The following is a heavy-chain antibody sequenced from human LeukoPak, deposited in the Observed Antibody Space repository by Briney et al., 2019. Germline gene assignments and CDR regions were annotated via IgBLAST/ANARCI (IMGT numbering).Heavy chain of an antibody. CDR2: ISSSSSTI. CDR1: GFTFSGYS. V-gene: IGHV3-48*04. J-gene: IGHJ3*02. D-gene: IGHD3-10*01. CDR3: ARDLGSGSYNAFDI. Sequence: GGSLRLSCAASGFTFSGYSMNWVRQAPGKGLEWVSYISSSSSTIYYADSVKGRFTISRDNAKNSLYLQMNSLRAEDTAVYYCARDLGSGSYNAFDIWGQGTMVTVSS.